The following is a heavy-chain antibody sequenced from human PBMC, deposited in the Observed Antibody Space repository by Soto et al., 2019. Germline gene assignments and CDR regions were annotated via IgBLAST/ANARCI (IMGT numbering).Heavy chain of an antibody. CDR1: GFTFSSYG. CDR3: ARDNVGATPVYYGMDV. Sequence: GGSLRLSCAASGFTFSSYGMHWVRQAPGKGLEWVAVIWYDGSNKYYADSVKGRFTISRDNSKNTLYLQMNSLRAEDTAVYYCARDNVGATPVYYGMDVWGQGTTVTVSS. V-gene: IGHV3-33*01. CDR2: IWYDGSNK. D-gene: IGHD1-26*01. J-gene: IGHJ6*02.